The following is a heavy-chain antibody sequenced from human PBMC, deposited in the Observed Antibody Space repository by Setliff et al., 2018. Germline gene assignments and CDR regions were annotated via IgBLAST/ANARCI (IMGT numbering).Heavy chain of an antibody. V-gene: IGHV4-34*01. Sequence: SETLSLTCAVYGESFSGYFWSWIRQTPEKGLEWIGEISHSGNTNYNPSFKSRVTISIDTSKNQFSLKVNSVTAADTGVYFCARVLVLGYNWFDPWGQGTLVTVSS. CDR1: GESFSGYF. J-gene: IGHJ5*02. CDR3: ARVLVLGYNWFDP. CDR2: ISHSGNT. D-gene: IGHD3-10*01.